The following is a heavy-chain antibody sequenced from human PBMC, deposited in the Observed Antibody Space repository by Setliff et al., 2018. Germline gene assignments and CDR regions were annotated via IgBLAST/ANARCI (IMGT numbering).Heavy chain of an antibody. CDR3: VRSSAPLVVLAADFDF. J-gene: IGHJ4*02. CDR1: GFGFTTFG. V-gene: IGHV1-18*01. Sequence: VASVKVSCKTSGFGFTTFGFSWVRQAPGQGLEWLGSISPYSGNTNYPQWLQDRVTMTIDTSATTVYMELQSLRSDDTAVYYCVRSSAPLVVLAADFDFWGQGTPVTVSS. D-gene: IGHD3-9*01. CDR2: ISPYSGNT.